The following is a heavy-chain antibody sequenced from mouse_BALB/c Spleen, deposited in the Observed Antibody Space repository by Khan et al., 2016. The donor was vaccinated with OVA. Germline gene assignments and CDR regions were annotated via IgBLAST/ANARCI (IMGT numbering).Heavy chain of an antibody. CDR1: GYSITSNYA. CDR3: ARGNYYWYAMDY. D-gene: IGHD1-1*01. V-gene: IGHV3-2*02. J-gene: IGHJ4*01. Sequence: EVQLQESGPGLVKPSQSLSLTCTVTGYSITSNYAWNWIRQFPGNKLEWMGYISYSGSTSYNPSLKSRISITRDTSKNQFFLQLSSVTTEDTATYYCARGNYYWYAMDYWGQGTSVTVSS. CDR2: ISYSGST.